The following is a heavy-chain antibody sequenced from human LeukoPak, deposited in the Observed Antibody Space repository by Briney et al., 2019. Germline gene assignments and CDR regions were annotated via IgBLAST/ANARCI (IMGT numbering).Heavy chain of an antibody. CDR3: AKFGANSGSPNDY. CDR2: ISYDGSNK. Sequence: GGSLRLSCAASGFTFSSYGMHWVRQAPGKGLEWVAVISYDGSNKYYADSVKGRFTISRDNSKNTLYLQMNSLRAEDTAVYYCAKFGANSGSPNDYWGQGTLVTVSS. CDR1: GFTFSSYG. D-gene: IGHD1-26*01. V-gene: IGHV3-30*18. J-gene: IGHJ4*02.